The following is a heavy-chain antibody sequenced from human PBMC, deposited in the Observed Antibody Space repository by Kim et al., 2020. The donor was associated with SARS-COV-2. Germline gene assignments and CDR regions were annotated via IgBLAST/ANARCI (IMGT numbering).Heavy chain of an antibody. J-gene: IGHJ6*02. Sequence: SVKVSCKASGGTFSSYAISWVRQAPGQGLEWMGRIIPILGIANYAQKFQGRVTITADKSTSTAYMELSSLRSEDTAVYYCASYRVYYYYYGMDVWGQGTTVTVSS. CDR1: GGTFSSYA. D-gene: IGHD1-26*01. CDR2: IIPILGIA. V-gene: IGHV1-69*04. CDR3: ASYRVYYYYYGMDV.